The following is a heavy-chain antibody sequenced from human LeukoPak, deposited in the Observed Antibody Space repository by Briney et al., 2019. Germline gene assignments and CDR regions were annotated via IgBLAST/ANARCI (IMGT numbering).Heavy chain of an antibody. CDR1: GFTVSTNY. D-gene: IGHD3-3*01. J-gene: IGHJ4*02. V-gene: IGHV3-53*01. Sequence: PGGSLRLSCAASGFTVSTNYMNWVRQAPGKGLEWVSAINYHGGNTYYADSVKGRFTISRDNSNNTLHLQINSLRAEDTALYFCARGGGAIFGVVIMDEGYYFDYWGQGTLVTVSS. CDR2: INYHGGNT. CDR3: ARGGGAIFGVVIMDEGYYFDY.